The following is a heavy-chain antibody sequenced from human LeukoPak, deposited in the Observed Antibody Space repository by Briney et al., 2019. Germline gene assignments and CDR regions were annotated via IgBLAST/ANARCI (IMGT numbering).Heavy chain of an antibody. CDR3: AREPASVYDSPVYYYYGMDV. D-gene: IGHD5/OR15-5a*01. Sequence: ASVKVSCKASGYTFTSYYMHWVRQAPGQGLEWMGIINPSGGSTSYAQKFQGRVTMTRDTSTSTVYMELSSLRSEDTAVYYCAREPASVYDSPVYYYYGMDVWGQGTTVTVSS. V-gene: IGHV1-46*01. CDR1: GYTFTSYY. CDR2: INPSGGST. J-gene: IGHJ6*02.